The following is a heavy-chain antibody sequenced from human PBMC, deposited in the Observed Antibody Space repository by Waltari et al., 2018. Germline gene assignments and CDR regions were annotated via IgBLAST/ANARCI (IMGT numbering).Heavy chain of an antibody. D-gene: IGHD3-16*01. CDR3: VMWNYAAFHY. Sequence: EVQLMESGGGLVRPGESLRLSCAASGFTVNKAWMSWVRQGPGKGLEWSGRIKSKIDGGTADDAAPVKGRFTISRDDSKNILFLQLNSLNTEDTAMYYCVMWNYAAFHYWGQGSLVTVSS. CDR2: IKSKIDGGTA. V-gene: IGHV3-15*01. CDR1: GFTVNKAW. J-gene: IGHJ4*02.